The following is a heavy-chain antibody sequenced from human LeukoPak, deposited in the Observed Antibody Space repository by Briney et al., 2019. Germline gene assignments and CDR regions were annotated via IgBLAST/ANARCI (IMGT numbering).Heavy chain of an antibody. J-gene: IGHJ3*01. CDR1: RIAFSNSI. V-gene: IGHV3-30*04. CDR2: MSFNGFSK. CDR3: AREGHTSGYCGTFDV. Sequence: GRSLRLSCAASRIAFSNSIMHWVRQAPGKGLEWVSAMSFNGFSKYYADSLKGRLSISRDDSKSTVYLQINSLRPEDTAVYYCAREGHTSGYCGTFDVWGQGTTVAVSS. D-gene: IGHD3-22*01.